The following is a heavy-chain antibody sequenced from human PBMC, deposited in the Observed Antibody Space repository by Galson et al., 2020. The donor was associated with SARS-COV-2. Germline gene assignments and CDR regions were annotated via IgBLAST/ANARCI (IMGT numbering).Heavy chain of an antibody. D-gene: IGHD3-22*01. CDR2: TYSGGTT. V-gene: IGHV3-53*04. J-gene: IGHJ6*01. Sequence: GESLKISCAASGFTVNSNFMSWVRQAPGKGLQCVSVTYSGGTTYYADSVKGRFTISRHNSKNTLYLQMNSLRAEDTAVYFCASSRYSESSDYYYYGMDV. CDR1: GFTVNSNF. CDR3: ASSRYSESSDYYYYGMDV.